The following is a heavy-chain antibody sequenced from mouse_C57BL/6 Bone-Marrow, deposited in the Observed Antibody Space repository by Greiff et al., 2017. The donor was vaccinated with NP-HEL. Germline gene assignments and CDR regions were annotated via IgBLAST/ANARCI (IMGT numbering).Heavy chain of an antibody. V-gene: IGHV7-3*01. Sequence: EVNVVESGGGLVQPGGSLSLSCAASGFTFTDYYMSWVRQPPGKALEWLGFIRNKANGYTTEYSASVKGRFTISRDNSQSILYLQMNALRAEDSAPYYCARYPLYTMGTTDWYFDVWGTGTTVTVSS. J-gene: IGHJ1*03. D-gene: IGHD2-14*01. CDR2: IRNKANGYTT. CDR3: ARYPLYTMGTTDWYFDV. CDR1: GFTFTDYY.